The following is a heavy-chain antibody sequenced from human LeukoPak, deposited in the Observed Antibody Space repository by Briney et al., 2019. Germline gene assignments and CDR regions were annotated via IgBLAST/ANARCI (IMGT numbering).Heavy chain of an antibody. CDR1: GFTFSSYS. CDR3: AHIVVVPAAIRDAFDI. V-gene: IGHV3-48*01. Sequence: PGGSLRLSCAASGFTFSSYSMNWVRQAPGKGREWVSYISSSSSTIYYADSVKGRFTISRDNAKNSLYLQMNSLRAEDTAVYYCAHIVVVPAAIRDAFDIWGQGTMVTVSS. CDR2: ISSSSSTI. J-gene: IGHJ3*02. D-gene: IGHD2-2*01.